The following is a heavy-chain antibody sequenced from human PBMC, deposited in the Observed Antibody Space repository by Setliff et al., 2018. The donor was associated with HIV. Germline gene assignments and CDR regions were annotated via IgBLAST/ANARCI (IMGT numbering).Heavy chain of an antibody. J-gene: IGHJ4*02. CDR1: GFSFTDYY. D-gene: IGHD3-22*01. V-gene: IGHV1-2*02. CDR2: INPNSGGT. Sequence: ASVKVSCKASGFSFTDYYIHWVRQAPGQGLEWMGWINPNSGGTTYAQKFQGRITMTRDTSISTAYMELSRLRSDDTAVYYCARGMDYYDTSGYYQYYFDYWGQGTLVTVSS. CDR3: ARGMDYYDTSGYYQYYFDY.